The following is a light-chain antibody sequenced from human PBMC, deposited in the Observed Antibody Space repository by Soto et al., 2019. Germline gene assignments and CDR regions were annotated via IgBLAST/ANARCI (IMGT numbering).Light chain of an antibody. CDR3: QVWDSSSDQVV. CDR1: NVEGKS. V-gene: IGLV3-21*04. CDR2: YDS. J-gene: IGLJ2*01. Sequence: SYELTQAPSVSVVPGQTARMNCGGNNVEGKSVHWYQQKPGQAPVVVIYYDSDRPSGISERFSGSNSGNMATLTISRVEVGDEAVYYCQVWDSSSDQVVFGGGTKLTVL.